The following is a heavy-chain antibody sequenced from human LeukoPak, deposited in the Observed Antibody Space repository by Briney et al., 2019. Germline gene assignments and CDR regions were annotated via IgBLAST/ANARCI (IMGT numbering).Heavy chain of an antibody. CDR2: IHYSGSA. Sequence: SETLSLTCSVSGGSVSSGFYYWSWIRQPPGKGLEWIGEIHYSGSATYNPSLKSRVTISVDTSKNQFSLKMNSVTAADTAVYYCARGQWFRAFWSRGTPVTVSS. V-gene: IGHV4-61*01. CDR3: ARGQWFRAF. D-gene: IGHD3-10*01. J-gene: IGHJ4*02. CDR1: GGSVSSGFYY.